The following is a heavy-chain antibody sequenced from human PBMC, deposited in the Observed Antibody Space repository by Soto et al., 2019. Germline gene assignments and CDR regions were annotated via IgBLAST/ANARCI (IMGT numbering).Heavy chain of an antibody. Sequence: ASVKVSCKASGYTFTSYGISWVRQAPGQGLEWMGWISAYNGNTNYAQKLQGRVTMTTDTSTSTAYMELRSLRSDDTAVYYCARDRTVTTIFYYYYYGMDVWGQGTTVTVSS. CDR3: ARDRTVTTIFYYYYYGMDV. V-gene: IGHV1-18*01. CDR1: GYTFTSYG. J-gene: IGHJ6*02. CDR2: ISAYNGNT. D-gene: IGHD4-4*01.